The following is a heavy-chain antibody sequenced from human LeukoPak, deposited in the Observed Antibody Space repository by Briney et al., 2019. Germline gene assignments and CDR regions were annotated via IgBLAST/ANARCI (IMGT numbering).Heavy chain of an antibody. V-gene: IGHV4-59*01. D-gene: IGHD6-19*01. CDR1: GGSISSYY. CDR3: ARAGSSGWWSIDY. CDR2: IYYSGST. Sequence: SETLSLTCTASGGSISSYYWSWIRQPPGKGLEWIGYIYYSGSTNYNPSLKSRVTISVDTSKNQFSLKLSSVTAADTAVYYCARAGSSGWWSIDYWGQGTLVTVSS. J-gene: IGHJ4*02.